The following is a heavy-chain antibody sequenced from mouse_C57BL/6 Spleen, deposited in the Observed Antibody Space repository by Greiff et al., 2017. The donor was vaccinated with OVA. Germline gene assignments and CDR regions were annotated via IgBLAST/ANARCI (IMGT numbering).Heavy chain of an antibody. CDR2: IDPSDSYT. J-gene: IGHJ1*03. CDR3: ARWRSV. Sequence: QVQLKQPGAELVMPGASVKLSCKASGYTFTSYWMHWVKQRPGQGLEWIGEIDPSDSYTNYNQKFKGKSTLTVDKSSSTAYMQLSSLTSEDSAVYYCARWRSVWGTGTTVTVSS. V-gene: IGHV1-69*01. CDR1: GYTFTSYW.